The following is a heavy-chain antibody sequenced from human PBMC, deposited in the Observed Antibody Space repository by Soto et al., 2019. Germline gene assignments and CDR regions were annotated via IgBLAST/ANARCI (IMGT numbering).Heavy chain of an antibody. CDR3: ARPGYSSSWYYFDF. V-gene: IGHV3-33*01. Sequence: GSLRLSCAASGFTFNTYGMHWVRQAPGKGLEWVAVIWYDGSKKYYADSVKGRFTISRDNSKNTVYLQMNSLRAEDTAVYYCARPGYSSSWYYFDFWGQGTLVTVSS. J-gene: IGHJ4*02. D-gene: IGHD6-13*01. CDR1: GFTFNTYG. CDR2: IWYDGSKK.